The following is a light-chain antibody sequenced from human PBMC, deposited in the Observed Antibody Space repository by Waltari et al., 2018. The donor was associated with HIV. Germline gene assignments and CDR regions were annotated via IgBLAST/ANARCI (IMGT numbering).Light chain of an antibody. CDR3: AAWDDSLNGM. CDR2: SND. CDR1: SSNIGSNI. V-gene: IGLV1-44*01. J-gene: IGLJ3*02. Sequence: QSVLTQPPSVSGTPGQNVTIPCSGSSSNIGSNIVNWYQQLPGAAPKLLIYSNDQRPSGVPDRFSVSKTGTSASLAISGLQSADEADYYCAAWDDSLNGMFGGGTRLTVL.